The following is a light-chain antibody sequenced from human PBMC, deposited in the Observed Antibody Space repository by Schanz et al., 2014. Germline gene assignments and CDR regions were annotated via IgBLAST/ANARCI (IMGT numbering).Light chain of an antibody. CDR2: DDS. V-gene: IGLV3-21*02. CDR1: HIGIKT. J-gene: IGLJ3*02. Sequence: SSELTQPPSVSVAPGQTARITCGGNHIGIKTVHWYKQKPGQAPVLVVYDDSDRPAGIPERFSGSNSGNTATLTLSSVEVGDEADYYCHVWDNNSDLSVFGGGTKLTVL. CDR3: HVWDNNSDLSV.